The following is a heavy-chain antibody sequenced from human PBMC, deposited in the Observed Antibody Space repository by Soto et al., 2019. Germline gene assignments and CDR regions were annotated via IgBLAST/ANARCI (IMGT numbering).Heavy chain of an antibody. CDR1: GFTFDNYA. J-gene: IGHJ4*02. CDR2: ISGGGGST. Sequence: EVQLLESGGGLVQPGGSLRLSCAASGFTFDNYAMNWVRQAPGKGLEWVSGISGGGGSTSYADSVKGRFTISRDNSKNTLYLQMSSLRAEDTAIYYCARPYSFYSSCAGDCYLPENWGQGTLVTVSS. CDR3: ARPYSFYSSCAGDCYLPEN. V-gene: IGHV3-23*01. D-gene: IGHD2-21*02.